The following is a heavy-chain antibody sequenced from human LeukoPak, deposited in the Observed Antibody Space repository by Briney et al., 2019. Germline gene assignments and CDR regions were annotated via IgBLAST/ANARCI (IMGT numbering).Heavy chain of an antibody. V-gene: IGHV4-59*01. J-gene: IGHJ5*02. Sequence: SETLSLTCTVSGGSISSYYWSWIRQPPGKGLEWIGYIYYSGSTNYNPSLKSRVTISVDTSKNQFSLKLKSVTAADTAVYYCASGGNTSGYAMQGGWFDPWGQGTLVTVSS. CDR3: ASGGNTSGYAMQGGWFDP. D-gene: IGHD5-18*01. CDR2: IYYSGST. CDR1: GGSISSYY.